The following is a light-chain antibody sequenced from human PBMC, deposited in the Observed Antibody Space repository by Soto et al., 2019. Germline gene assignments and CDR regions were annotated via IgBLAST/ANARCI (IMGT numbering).Light chain of an antibody. CDR3: QHYDNTPT. CDR1: QSVSSNQ. J-gene: IGKJ4*01. V-gene: IGKV3-20*01. CDR2: GTS. Sequence: EIVLTQSPGTVSLSPGEGASLSCRASQSVSSNQIAWYQQRPGQTPRLLMYGTSSRAPGIPDRFSGSGSATGFTLTIRRLEPEDFAVYYCQHYDNTPTFGGGTKVEI.